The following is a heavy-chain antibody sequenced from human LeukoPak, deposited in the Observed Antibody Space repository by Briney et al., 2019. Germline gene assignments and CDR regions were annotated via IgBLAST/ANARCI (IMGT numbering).Heavy chain of an antibody. Sequence: PGGSLRLSCAASGFTFSSYEMNWVRQAPGKGLEWVSYISSSGSTIYYADSVKGRFTISRDNAKNSLYLQMNSLRAEDTAVYYCARELVVVPAAAFDYWGQGTLVTVSS. CDR1: GFTFSSYE. D-gene: IGHD2-2*01. J-gene: IGHJ4*02. V-gene: IGHV3-48*03. CDR2: ISSSGSTI. CDR3: ARELVVVPAAAFDY.